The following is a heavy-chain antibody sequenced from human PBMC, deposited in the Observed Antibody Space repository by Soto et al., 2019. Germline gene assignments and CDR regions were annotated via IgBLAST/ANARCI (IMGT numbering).Heavy chain of an antibody. V-gene: IGHV4-59*01. CDR3: ARRYRGMDV. CDR1: GGSISSYY. D-gene: IGHD1-1*01. J-gene: IGHJ6*02. CDR2: TYYSGST. Sequence: PSETLSLTCTVSGGSISSYYWSWIRQPPGKGLEWIGYTYYSGSTNYNPSLKSRVTISVDTSKNQFSLKLSSVTAADTAVYYCARRYRGMDVWGQGTTVTVSS.